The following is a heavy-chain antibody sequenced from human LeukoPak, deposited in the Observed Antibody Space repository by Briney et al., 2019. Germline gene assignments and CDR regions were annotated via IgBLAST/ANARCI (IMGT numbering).Heavy chain of an antibody. J-gene: IGHJ4*02. V-gene: IGHV4-34*01. Sequence: SETLSLTCAVYGGSFSGYYWSWIRQPPGKGLEWIGSIYYSGSTYYNPSLKSRVTISVDTSKNQFSLKLSSVTAADTAVYYCARLQVGYWGQGTLVTVSS. CDR3: ARLQVGY. CDR2: IYYSGST. CDR1: GGSFSGYY.